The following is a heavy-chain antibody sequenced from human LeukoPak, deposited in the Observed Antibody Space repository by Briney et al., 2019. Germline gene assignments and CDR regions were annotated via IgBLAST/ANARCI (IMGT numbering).Heavy chain of an antibody. Sequence: SETLSLTCTVSGGSISSSSYYWGWIRQPPGKGLEWIGSIYYSGSTYYNPSLKSRVTISVDTSKNQFSLKLSSVTAADTAVYYCASDSSGYYYFDYWGQGTLVTVSS. V-gene: IGHV4-39*01. J-gene: IGHJ4*02. CDR1: GGSISSSSYY. CDR3: ASDSSGYYYFDY. CDR2: IYYSGST. D-gene: IGHD3-22*01.